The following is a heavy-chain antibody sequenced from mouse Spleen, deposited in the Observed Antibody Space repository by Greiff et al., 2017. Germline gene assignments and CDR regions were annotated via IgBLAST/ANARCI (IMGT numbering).Heavy chain of an antibody. J-gene: IGHJ2*01. CDR1: GYTFTSYW. CDR2: IYPGSGSA. V-gene: IGHV1-55*01. CDR3: ARMSMITHFDY. Sequence: QVQLQQPGAELVRPGASVKMSCKASGYTFTSYWITWVKQRPGQGLEWIGDIYPGSGSANYNEKFKSKATLTVDTSSSTACMQLSSLTSEDSAVYYCARMSMITHFDYWGQGTTLTVSS. D-gene: IGHD2-4*01.